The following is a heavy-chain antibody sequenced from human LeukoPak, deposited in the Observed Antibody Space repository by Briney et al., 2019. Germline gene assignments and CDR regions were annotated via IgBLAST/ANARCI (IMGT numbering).Heavy chain of an antibody. V-gene: IGHV3-7*05. CDR3: ANGGWYSEY. CDR1: GFTFSSNW. J-gene: IGHJ4*02. D-gene: IGHD2-15*01. Sequence: PGGSLRLSCAASGFTFSSNWMTWVRQAPGKGLEWVAGMKGDGGEKKYVDSVKGRFTISRDNAKNSLYLEMDSLRAEDTAVYYCANGGWYSEYWGQGTLVTVSS. CDR2: MKGDGGEK.